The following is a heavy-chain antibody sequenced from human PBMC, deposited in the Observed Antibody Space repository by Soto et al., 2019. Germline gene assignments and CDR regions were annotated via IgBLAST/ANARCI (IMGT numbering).Heavy chain of an antibody. Sequence: SETLSLTCTVSGGSISSYYWSWIRQPPGKGLEWIGYIYYSGSTNYNPSLKSRVTISVDTSKNQFSLKLSSVTAADTAVYYCARGRLNDILTGLSGYYYMDVWGKGTTVTVSS. CDR1: GGSISSYY. CDR3: ARGRLNDILTGLSGYYYMDV. J-gene: IGHJ6*03. V-gene: IGHV4-59*01. CDR2: IYYSGST. D-gene: IGHD3-9*01.